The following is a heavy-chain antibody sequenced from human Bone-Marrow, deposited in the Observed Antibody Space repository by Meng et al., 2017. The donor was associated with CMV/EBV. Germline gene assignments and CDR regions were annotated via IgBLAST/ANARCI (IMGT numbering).Heavy chain of an antibody. J-gene: IGHJ5*02. Sequence: QRVLSGAGVKTPGASVTVSCKSSGYTFTGYYMHWVRQAPGQGLEWMGWINPNSGGTNYAQKFQGRVTMTRDTSISTAYMELSRLRSDDTAVYYCARSWELNWFDPWGQGTLVTVSS. D-gene: IGHD1-26*01. V-gene: IGHV1-2*02. CDR2: INPNSGGT. CDR3: ARSWELNWFDP. CDR1: GYTFTGYY.